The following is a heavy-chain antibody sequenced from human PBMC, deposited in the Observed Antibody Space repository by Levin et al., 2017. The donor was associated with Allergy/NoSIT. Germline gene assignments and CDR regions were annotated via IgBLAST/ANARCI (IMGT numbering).Heavy chain of an antibody. D-gene: IGHD4-17*01. CDR1: GDSVTRTSSY. V-gene: IGHV4-39*01. CDR2: IHYSGST. CDR3: ARLNYTDSLNFHGMDV. J-gene: IGHJ6*02. Sequence: KASETLSLTCSVSGDSVTRTSSYWGWIRQPPGKGLEWIGSIHYSGSTYYNPSLKSRVTVSVDTSKNQFSLRLTSVTAADTAVYYCARLNYTDSLNFHGMDVWGQGTTVTVSS.